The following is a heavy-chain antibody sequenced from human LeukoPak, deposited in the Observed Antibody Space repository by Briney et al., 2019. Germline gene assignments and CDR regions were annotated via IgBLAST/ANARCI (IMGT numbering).Heavy chain of an antibody. CDR3: AKSSGSYRP. D-gene: IGHD1-26*01. J-gene: IGHJ5*02. CDR2: IYPSDT. CDR1: GDSIGSNY. Sequence: SETLSLTCTVSGDSIGSNYWSWIRQPAGKGLEWIGRIYPSDTNYNPSLKSRVTISVDKSKNQFSLKLISVTAADTAMYYCAKSSGSYRPWGQGTLVTVSS. V-gene: IGHV4-4*07.